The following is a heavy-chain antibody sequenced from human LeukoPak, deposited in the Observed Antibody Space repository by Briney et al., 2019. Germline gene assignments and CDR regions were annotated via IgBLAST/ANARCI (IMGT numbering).Heavy chain of an antibody. J-gene: IGHJ5*02. CDR1: GGSISGYY. V-gene: IGHV4-59*12. CDR3: ARDRALMFSASYNWFDP. D-gene: IGHD1-26*01. Sequence: SETLSLTCTVSGGSISGYYCSWIRQPPGRGLEWIGFIYYSGSTTYNPSLKSRVTISVDTSKNQFSLKLSAVTAADTAVYYCARDRALMFSASYNWFDPWGQGTLVTVSS. CDR2: IYYSGST.